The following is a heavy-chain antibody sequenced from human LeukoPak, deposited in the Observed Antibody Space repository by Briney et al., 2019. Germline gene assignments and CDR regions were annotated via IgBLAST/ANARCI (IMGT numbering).Heavy chain of an antibody. CDR1: GGSISSGGYY. CDR3: ARAGTRPYYFDY. J-gene: IGHJ4*02. CDR2: ICYSGST. V-gene: IGHV4-30-4*08. Sequence: PSETLSLTCTVSGGSISSGGYYWSWIRQHPGKGLEWIGYICYSGSTYYNPSLKSRVTISVDTSKNQFSLKLSSVTAADTAVYYCARAGTRPYYFDYWGQGTLVTVSS. D-gene: IGHD1-1*01.